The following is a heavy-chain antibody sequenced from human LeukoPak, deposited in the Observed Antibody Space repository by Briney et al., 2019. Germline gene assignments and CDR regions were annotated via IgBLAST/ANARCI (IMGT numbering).Heavy chain of an antibody. Sequence: QTSQTLSLTCTVSGGSISSGDYYWSWIRPPPGKGLEWIGYIYYSGSTYYNPSLKSRVTISVDTSKNQFSLKLSSVTAADTAVYYCARDGWFWELCWFDPWGEGTLVTVSS. D-gene: IGHD3-10*01. CDR1: GGSISSGDYY. CDR2: IYYSGST. V-gene: IGHV4-30-4*01. CDR3: ARDGWFWELCWFDP. J-gene: IGHJ5*02.